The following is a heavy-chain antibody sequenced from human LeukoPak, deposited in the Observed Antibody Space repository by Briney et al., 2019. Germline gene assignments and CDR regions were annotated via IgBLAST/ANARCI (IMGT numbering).Heavy chain of an antibody. CDR3: ARDGYSSAWADLEYFDY. V-gene: IGHV4-4*07. J-gene: IGHJ4*02. CDR1: GGSINNYY. D-gene: IGHD6-19*01. CDR2: IYTTGSS. Sequence: ASETLSLTCTVSGGSINNYYWSWIRLLAGKGLEWIGRIYTTGSSNYNPSLKGRVTISVDKSKNQFSLNLSSVTAADTAIYYCARDGYSSAWADLEYFDYWGQGIPVTVSS.